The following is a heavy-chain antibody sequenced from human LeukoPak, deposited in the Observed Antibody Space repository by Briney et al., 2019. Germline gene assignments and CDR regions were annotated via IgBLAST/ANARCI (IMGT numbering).Heavy chain of an antibody. V-gene: IGHV1-2*02. J-gene: IGHJ4*02. Sequence: AAVKVSCKASGYTFTGYYMLRVRQAPGQGLEWMGWINPNSGGTNYAQKFQGRDTMTRDTSISTAYMELSRLRSDDTAVYYCARAEQYCSSTSCLDYWGQGTLVTVSS. CDR3: ARAEQYCSSTSCLDY. CDR2: INPNSGGT. D-gene: IGHD2-2*01. CDR1: GYTFTGYY.